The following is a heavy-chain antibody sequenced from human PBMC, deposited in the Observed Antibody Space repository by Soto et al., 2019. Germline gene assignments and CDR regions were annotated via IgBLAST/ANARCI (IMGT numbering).Heavy chain of an antibody. D-gene: IGHD6-13*01. CDR1: GFTFSSYA. Sequence: GGSLRLSCAASGFTFSSYAMSWVRQAPGKGLEWVSAISGSGGSTYYTDSVKGRFTISRDNSKNTLYLQMNSLRAEDTAVYYCAGSIAAAGTFGPQGYWGQGTLVTVSS. CDR2: ISGSGGST. J-gene: IGHJ4*02. V-gene: IGHV3-23*01. CDR3: AGSIAAAGTFGPQGY.